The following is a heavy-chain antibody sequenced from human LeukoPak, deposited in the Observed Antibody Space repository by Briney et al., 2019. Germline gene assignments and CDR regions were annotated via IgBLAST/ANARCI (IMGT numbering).Heavy chain of an antibody. D-gene: IGHD5-12*01. CDR3: AREVDIPVDSDGFDL. V-gene: IGHV4-4*09. Sequence: PSETLSLTCTVSGGSISSYYWSWLRQPPGEGLEWIAYIRPSGIAWYNPSLTSRAVISIDTSKNQFSLTVNSVTAADTAMYYCAREVDIPVDSDGFDLWGQGTMVTVSS. J-gene: IGHJ3*01. CDR1: GGSISSYY. CDR2: IRPSGIA.